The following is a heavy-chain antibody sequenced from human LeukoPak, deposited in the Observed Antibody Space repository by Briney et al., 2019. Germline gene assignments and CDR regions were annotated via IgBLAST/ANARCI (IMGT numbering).Heavy chain of an antibody. V-gene: IGHV4-59*01. J-gene: IGHJ4*02. CDR2: IYYSGST. D-gene: IGHD6-13*01. CDR3: ASSGPRVAAWLGY. Sequence: SETPSLTCTVSGGSISSYYWSWIRQPPGKGLEWIGYIYYSGSTNYNPSLKSRVTISVDTSKNQFSLKLSSVTAADTAVYYCASSGPRVAAWLGYWGQGTLVTVSS. CDR1: GGSISSYY.